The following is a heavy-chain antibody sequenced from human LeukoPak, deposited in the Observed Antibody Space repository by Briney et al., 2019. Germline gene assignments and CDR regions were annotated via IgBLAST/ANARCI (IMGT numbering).Heavy chain of an antibody. CDR1: GGSISSRSDS. J-gene: IGHJ4*02. CDR2: IYYSGST. V-gene: IGHV4-39*02. CDR3: ARDLGIAARPDY. D-gene: IGHD6-6*01. Sequence: SETLSLTCTVSGGSISSRSDSWGWIRQSPGKGLQWIGRIYYSGSTYYNPSLKSRVTISVDTSKNQFSLKLSSVTAADTAVYYCARDLGIAARPDYWGQGTLVTVSS.